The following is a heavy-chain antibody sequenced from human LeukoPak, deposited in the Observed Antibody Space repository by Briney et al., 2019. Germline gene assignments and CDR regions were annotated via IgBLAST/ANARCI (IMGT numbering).Heavy chain of an antibody. J-gene: IGHJ4*02. CDR1: GGSISSNY. Sequence: SGTLSLTCSVAGGSISSNYWSWIRQPPGKGLEWIGYIHSSGSTNYNPSLKGRVTMSMDTSKNQFSLKVISVTAADTGVYYCARSTVDTAMVLAYWGQGTLVIVSS. CDR2: IHSSGST. V-gene: IGHV4-59*08. CDR3: ARSTVDTAMVLAY. D-gene: IGHD5-18*01.